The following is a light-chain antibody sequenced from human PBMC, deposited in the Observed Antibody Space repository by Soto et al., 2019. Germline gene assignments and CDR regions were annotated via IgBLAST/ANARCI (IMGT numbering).Light chain of an antibody. V-gene: IGKV3-15*01. J-gene: IGKJ2*01. Sequence: EIVMTQSPDTLSVSPGERATLSCRASQNVGRNVAWYQQRPGQAPRLLIHGTSTRAADIPARFSGSLSGTEFTPTINCLQPEVFVIYYCQQYYNWPPMSTFGQVTKLEMK. CDR2: GTS. CDR3: QQYYNWPPMST. CDR1: QNVGRN.